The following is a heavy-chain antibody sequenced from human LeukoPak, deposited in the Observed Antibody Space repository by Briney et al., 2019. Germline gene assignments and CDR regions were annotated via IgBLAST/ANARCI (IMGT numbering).Heavy chain of an antibody. V-gene: IGHV3-23*01. J-gene: IGHJ5*02. CDR2: MSGSGGSA. Sequence: GGSLRLSCAASGFTFNNYAMSWVRQAPGKGLEWVSSMSGSGGSANYADSVKGRFTISRDNSKNTLYLQMNRLRDEDTAVYYCAKDPTRYWFDPWGKEPLVTVP. CDR3: AKDPTRYWFDP. CDR1: GFTFNNYA.